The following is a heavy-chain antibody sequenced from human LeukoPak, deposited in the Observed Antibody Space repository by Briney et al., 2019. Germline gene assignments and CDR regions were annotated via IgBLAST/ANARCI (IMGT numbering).Heavy chain of an antibody. V-gene: IGHV4-34*01. Sequence: PSETLSLTCAVYGESFSGYCWSWIRQPPGKGLEWIGEINHSGSTNYNPSLKSRVTISVDTSKNQFSLKLSSVTAADTAVYYCARGVPYYDSSGYYYPFDYWGQGTLVTVSS. CDR3: ARGVPYYDSSGYYYPFDY. D-gene: IGHD3-22*01. CDR1: GESFSGYC. CDR2: INHSGST. J-gene: IGHJ4*02.